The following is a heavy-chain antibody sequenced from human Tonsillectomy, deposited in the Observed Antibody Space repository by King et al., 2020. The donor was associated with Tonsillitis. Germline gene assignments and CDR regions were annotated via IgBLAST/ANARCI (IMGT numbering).Heavy chain of an antibody. V-gene: IGHV3-23*04. Sequence: VQLVQSGGGLVQPGGSLRLSCEASGFTFHVFAMSWVRQAPGKGLEWVSGITGSGGHTYYADSAKGRFTVSRDNSKITLYMQLNSLRAEDTAVYYCAKNREMTTSIQRPDSWGQGTLVTVSS. J-gene: IGHJ4*02. D-gene: IGHD5-24*01. CDR1: GFTFHVFA. CDR2: ITGSGGHT. CDR3: AKNREMTTSIQRPDS.